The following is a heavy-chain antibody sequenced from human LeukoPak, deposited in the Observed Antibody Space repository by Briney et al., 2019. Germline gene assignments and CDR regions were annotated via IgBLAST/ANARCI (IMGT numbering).Heavy chain of an antibody. CDR3: ARAPESAFFSSYYFDY. V-gene: IGHV4-59*01. J-gene: IGHJ4*02. Sequence: SETLSLTCAVSGGSISSYYWSWIRQPPGKGLEWIGYIYYSGSTNYNPSLKSRVTISVDTSKNQFSLKLSSVTAADTAVYYCARAPESAFFSSYYFDYWGQGTLVTVSS. CDR2: IYYSGST. D-gene: IGHD6-6*01. CDR1: GGSISSYY.